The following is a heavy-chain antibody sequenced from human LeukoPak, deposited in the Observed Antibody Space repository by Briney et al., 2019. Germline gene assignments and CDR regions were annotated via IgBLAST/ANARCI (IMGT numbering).Heavy chain of an antibody. CDR1: GFTFGKYN. D-gene: IGHD6-13*01. CDR3: AKDHSSTWFGSFNY. CDR2: IGTSGRDM. Sequence: GSLRLSCAASGFTFGKYNMDWVRQAPGKGLEWVSSIGTSGRDMYYVASVKGRFAISRDNAKNSLYLQMNSLRADDTAVYYCAKDHSSTWFGSFNYWGQGTLVTVSS. V-gene: IGHV3-21*04. J-gene: IGHJ4*02.